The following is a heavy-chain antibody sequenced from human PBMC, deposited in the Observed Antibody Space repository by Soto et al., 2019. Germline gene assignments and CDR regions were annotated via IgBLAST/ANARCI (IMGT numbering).Heavy chain of an antibody. Sequence: SETLSLTCTVSGDSINSHYWTWTRQSPGKGLEWIGYIYYSGGTNYNPSLKSRVTISMDTSRNQFSLKLASVTAADTAVYYCARTLTIATRQFDFWGHGILVTVSS. CDR3: ARTLTIATRQFDF. CDR1: GDSINSHY. CDR2: IYYSGGT. V-gene: IGHV4-59*11. D-gene: IGHD6-6*01. J-gene: IGHJ4*01.